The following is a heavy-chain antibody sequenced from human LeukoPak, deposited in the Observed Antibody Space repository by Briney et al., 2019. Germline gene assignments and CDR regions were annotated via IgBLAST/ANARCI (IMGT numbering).Heavy chain of an antibody. V-gene: IGHV3-48*03. D-gene: IGHD6-19*01. CDR1: GFTFSSYE. Sequence: GGSLRLSCGASGFTFSSYEMNWVRQAPGKGLEWVSYISGSGETTYYADSVQGRFTISRDNAKNSLYLQMNSLRAEDTAVYYCARDLSVARNYGMDVWGQGTTVTVSS. J-gene: IGHJ6*02. CDR3: ARDLSVARNYGMDV. CDR2: ISGSGETT.